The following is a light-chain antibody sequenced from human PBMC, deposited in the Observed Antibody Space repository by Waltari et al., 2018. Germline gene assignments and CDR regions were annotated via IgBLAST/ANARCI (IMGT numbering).Light chain of an antibody. Sequence: ENGLTQSPGTRSLSQGERATLSCGASQSVHNANLAWFQQKPGQAPRLLIFGASSRATGIPDRFSGSGSGTDFILTISRVEPEDFGLYYCQQYGGSPDTFGQGTRLEIK. CDR2: GAS. V-gene: IGKV3-20*01. J-gene: IGKJ5*01. CDR1: QSVHNAN. CDR3: QQYGGSPDT.